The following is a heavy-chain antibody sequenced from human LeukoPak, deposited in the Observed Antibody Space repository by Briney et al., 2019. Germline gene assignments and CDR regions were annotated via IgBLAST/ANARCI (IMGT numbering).Heavy chain of an antibody. CDR2: IYYSGST. CDR3: ARESGTTNYYFDY. V-gene: IGHV4-59*01. CDR1: GGSISSYY. Sequence: SETLSLTCTVSGGSISSYYWSWIRQPPGKGLEWIGYIYYSGSTNYNPSLKSRVTISVDTSKNQFSLKLSSVTAADTAVYYCARESGTTNYYFDYWGQGTLVTVSS. J-gene: IGHJ4*02. D-gene: IGHD1-7*01.